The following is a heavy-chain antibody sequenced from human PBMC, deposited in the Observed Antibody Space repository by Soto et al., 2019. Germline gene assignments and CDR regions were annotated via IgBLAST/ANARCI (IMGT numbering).Heavy chain of an antibody. CDR3: AKVRSGWYYYYGMDV. CDR2: ISGSGDST. CDR1: GFTFSTYA. V-gene: IGHV3-23*01. J-gene: IGHJ6*02. Sequence: GGSLRLSCAASGFTFSTYAMSWVRQAPGKGLEWVSAISGSGDSTYYADSVKGRFTISRDSSKNTVYLQMSSLRAEDTAIYYCAKVRSGWYYYYGMDVWGQGTTVTVSS. D-gene: IGHD6-19*01.